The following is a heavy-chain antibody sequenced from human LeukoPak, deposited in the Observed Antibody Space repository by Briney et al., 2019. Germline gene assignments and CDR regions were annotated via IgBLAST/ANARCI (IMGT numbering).Heavy chain of an antibody. J-gene: IGHJ4*02. V-gene: IGHV3-23*01. CDR3: AKMQGYFDY. Sequence: GGSLRLSCAASGSIPFNSYSMSWGRQAPGKGLEWVSAITSSGETTYYADSVKGRFTISRDNSKNMAYLQMNSLRAEDAATYYCAKMQGYFDYWGQGSLVTVSS. CDR1: GSIPFNSYS. CDR2: ITSSGETT.